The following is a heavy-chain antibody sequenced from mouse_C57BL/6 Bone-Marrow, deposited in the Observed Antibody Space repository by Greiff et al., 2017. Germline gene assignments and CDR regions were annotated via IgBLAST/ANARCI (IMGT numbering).Heavy chain of an antibody. J-gene: IGHJ2*01. Sequence: QVQLQQPGAELVRPGTSVKLSCKASGYTFTSYWMHWVKQRPGQGLEWIGVIDPSDSYTNYNQKFKGKATLTVATSSSTAYMQLSSLTSEDSAVYYCARLVLRYYFDYWGQGTTLTVSS. CDR2: IDPSDSYT. CDR1: GYTFTSYW. D-gene: IGHD1-1*01. V-gene: IGHV1-59*01. CDR3: ARLVLRYYFDY.